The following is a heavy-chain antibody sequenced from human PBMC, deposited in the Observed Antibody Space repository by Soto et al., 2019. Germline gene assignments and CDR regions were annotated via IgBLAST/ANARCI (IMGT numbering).Heavy chain of an antibody. CDR1: GFTFDSYA. Sequence: EVKLLESGGGLAQPGGSLRLSCVGSGFTFDSYAISWVRQAPGERLQWIAAISGSADGTDYAHSVRGRFTISRDNAKKTVHLQMDSLRVEETAVYFCAKDTVGGYSFWSGYYSDGLDVWGQGTLVTVS. CDR3: AKDTVGGYSFWSGYYSDGLDV. CDR2: ISGSADGT. J-gene: IGHJ3*01. D-gene: IGHD3-3*01. V-gene: IGHV3-23*01.